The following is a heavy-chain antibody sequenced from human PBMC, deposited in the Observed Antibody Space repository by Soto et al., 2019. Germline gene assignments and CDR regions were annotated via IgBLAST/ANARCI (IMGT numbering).Heavy chain of an antibody. J-gene: IGHJ6*02. CDR2: ISAYNGNT. V-gene: IGHV1-18*04. D-gene: IGHD6-13*01. Sequence: GASVKVSCKASGYTFTSYGISWVRQAPGQGLEWMGWISAYNGNTNYAQKFQGRVTMTRNTSISTAYMELSSLRSEDTAVYYCARSYSSSWEGGSYYYYGMDVWGQGTTVTVSS. CDR3: ARSYSSSWEGGSYYYYGMDV. CDR1: GYTFTSYG.